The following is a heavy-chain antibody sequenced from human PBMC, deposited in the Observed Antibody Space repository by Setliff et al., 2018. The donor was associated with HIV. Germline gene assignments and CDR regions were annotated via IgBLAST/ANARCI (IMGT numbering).Heavy chain of an antibody. J-gene: IGHJ6*03. CDR3: ARSRYQLLYDMDV. CDR1: GDTFTTYA. Sequence: ASVKVSCKASGDTFTTYALHWVRQAPGQRLEWMGFINSGTGNTIYSQKFQGRVTLTRNTSISTAYMELSSLTSEDTAVYFCARSRYQLLYDMDVWGKGTTVTVSS. V-gene: IGHV1-3*01. D-gene: IGHD2-2*02. CDR2: INSGTGNT.